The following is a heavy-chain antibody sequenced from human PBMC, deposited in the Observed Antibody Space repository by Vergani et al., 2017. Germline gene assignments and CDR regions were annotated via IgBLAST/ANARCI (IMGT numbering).Heavy chain of an antibody. Sequence: QVQLVQSGAEVKKPGSSVKVSCKASGGTFSSYAISWVRQAPGQGLEWMGGIIPIFGTANYAQKFQGRVTITADASTSTAYMELSSLRSEDTAVYYCARDNREGIAARDYYYYYMDVWGKGTTVTVSS. CDR1: GGTFSSYA. CDR2: IIPIFGTA. J-gene: IGHJ6*03. D-gene: IGHD6-6*01. V-gene: IGHV1-69*01. CDR3: ARDNREGIAARDYYYYYMDV.